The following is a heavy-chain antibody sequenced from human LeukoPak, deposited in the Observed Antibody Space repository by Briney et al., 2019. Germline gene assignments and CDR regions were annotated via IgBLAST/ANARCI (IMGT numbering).Heavy chain of an antibody. CDR3: ARPYCSGGGCYSDVFDI. J-gene: IGHJ3*02. CDR2: IYYSGST. D-gene: IGHD2-15*01. V-gene: IGHV4-59*01. Sequence: SETLSLTCTVSGGSISSYYWSWIRQPPGKGLEWIGYIYYSGSTNYNPSLKSRVTISVDTSKNQFSLKLSSVTAADTAVYYCARPYCSGGGCYSDVFDIWGRGTMVTVSS. CDR1: GGSISSYY.